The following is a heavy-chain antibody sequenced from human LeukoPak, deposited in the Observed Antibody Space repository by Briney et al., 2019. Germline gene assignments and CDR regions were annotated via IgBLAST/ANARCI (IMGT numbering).Heavy chain of an antibody. Sequence: GGSLRLSCAASGFNFSDSAMHWVRQASGKGLEWVGRIRSKANNYATAYAASVIGRFTISRNDSENTAYLQMNSLKTEDTALYYCSRLVEGPNTYDIWGQGTMVTVSS. D-gene: IGHD2-8*01. V-gene: IGHV3-73*01. J-gene: IGHJ3*02. CDR1: GFNFSDSA. CDR3: SRLVEGPNTYDI. CDR2: IRSKANNYAT.